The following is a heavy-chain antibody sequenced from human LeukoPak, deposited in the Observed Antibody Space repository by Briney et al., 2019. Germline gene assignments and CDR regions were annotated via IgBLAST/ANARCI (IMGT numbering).Heavy chain of an antibody. V-gene: IGHV1-8*01. CDR1: GYTFTSYD. J-gene: IGHJ6*03. CDR2: MNPNSGNT. CDR3: ATYSSSSGSFYYYMDV. Sequence: GASVKVSCKASGYTFTSYDINWVRQATGQGLEWMGWMNPNSGNTGYAQKFQGRVTMTRNASISTAYMELSSLRSEDTAVYYCATYSSSSGSFYYYMDVWAKGPRSPSP. D-gene: IGHD6-6*01.